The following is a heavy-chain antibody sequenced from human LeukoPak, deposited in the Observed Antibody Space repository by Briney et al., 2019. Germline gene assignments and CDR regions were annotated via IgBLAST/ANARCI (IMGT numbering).Heavy chain of an antibody. CDR1: GFTFDDYA. Sequence: PGGSLRLSCAASGFTFDDYAMHWVRQAPGKGLEWVSGISWNSGSIGYADSVKGRFTISRDNAKNSLYLQMNSLRAEDTALYYCAKDXXXILTGYAVGGAFDIWGQGTMVTVSS. V-gene: IGHV3-9*01. CDR3: AKDXXXILTGYAVGGAFDI. CDR2: ISWNSGSI. J-gene: IGHJ3*02. D-gene: IGHD3-9*01.